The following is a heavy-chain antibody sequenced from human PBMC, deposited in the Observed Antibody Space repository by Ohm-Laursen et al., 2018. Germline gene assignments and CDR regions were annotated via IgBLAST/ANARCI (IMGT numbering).Heavy chain of an antibody. CDR2: MSNSGSII. CDR3: ARGYGTTIMPYCFYGMDD. D-gene: IGHD4-11*01. Sequence: SLRLSCTASGFTLSDYYMSWIRQAPGKGLEWVSYMSNSGSIIFYADSVKGRFTISRDNAKESVHLQMNSLRAEDTAVYYCARGYGTTIMPYCFYGMDDWGQGTTVTVSS. CDR1: GFTLSDYY. J-gene: IGHJ6*02. V-gene: IGHV3-11*01.